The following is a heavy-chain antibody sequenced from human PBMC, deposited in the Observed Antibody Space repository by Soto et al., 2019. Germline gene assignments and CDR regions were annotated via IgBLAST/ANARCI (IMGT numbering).Heavy chain of an antibody. J-gene: IGHJ6*02. CDR3: ARQMEDIAARRLRYYYGMDV. Sequence: QVQLVQSGAEVKKPGSSVKVSCKASGGTFSSYAISWVRQAPGQGLEWMGGIIPIFGTANYAQKFQGRVTITADESTSTADMGLSSLRSEDTAVYYCARQMEDIAARRLRYYYGMDVWGQGTTVTVSS. CDR2: IIPIFGTA. D-gene: IGHD6-6*01. CDR1: GGTFSSYA. V-gene: IGHV1-69*01.